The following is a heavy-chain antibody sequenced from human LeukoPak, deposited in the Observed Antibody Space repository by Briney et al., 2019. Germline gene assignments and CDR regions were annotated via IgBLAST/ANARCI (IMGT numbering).Heavy chain of an antibody. CDR2: IYHSGST. CDR1: GGSISSSNW. Sequence: SETLSLTCAVSGGSISSSNWWSWIRQPPGKGLEWIGEIYHSGSTHYNPSLKSRVAMFVDTSKNQFSLKLSSVTAADTAVYDCARDYDILTGYYINFDYWGQGTLVTVSS. J-gene: IGHJ4*02. CDR3: ARDYDILTGYYINFDY. V-gene: IGHV4-4*02. D-gene: IGHD3-9*01.